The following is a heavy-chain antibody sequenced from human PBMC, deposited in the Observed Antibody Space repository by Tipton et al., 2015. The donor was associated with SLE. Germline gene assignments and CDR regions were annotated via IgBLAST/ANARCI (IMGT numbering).Heavy chain of an antibody. CDR1: GGSISSHY. D-gene: IGHD3-3*01. Sequence: TLSLTCTVSGGSISSHYWSWIRQPPGKGLEWIGEINHSGSTYYNPSLKSRVTISVDTSKNQFSLKLSSVTAADTAVYYCARVYDFWSGYYFWGQGTLVTVSS. CDR2: INHSGST. V-gene: IGHV4-59*08. CDR3: ARVYDFWSGYYF. J-gene: IGHJ4*02.